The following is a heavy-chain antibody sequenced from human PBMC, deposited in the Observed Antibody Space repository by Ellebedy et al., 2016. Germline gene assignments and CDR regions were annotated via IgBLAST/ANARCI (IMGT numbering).Heavy chain of an antibody. CDR3: AGRPDGWFGELFEN. CDR2: IYTSGST. Sequence: SETLSLXXTVSGGSISSYYWSWIRQPAGKGLEWIGRIYTSGSTNYNPSLKSRVTMSVDTSKNQFSLKLSSVTAADTAVYYCAGRPDGWFGELFENWGQGTLVTVSS. J-gene: IGHJ4*02. D-gene: IGHD3-10*01. CDR1: GGSISSYY. V-gene: IGHV4-4*07.